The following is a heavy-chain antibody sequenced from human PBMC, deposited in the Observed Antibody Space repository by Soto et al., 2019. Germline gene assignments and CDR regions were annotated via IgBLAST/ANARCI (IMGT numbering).Heavy chain of an antibody. D-gene: IGHD2-2*01. CDR2: ISTRSLTI. CDR3: ARGSSQPDYDGMGV. V-gene: IGHV3-48*02. Sequence: GGSLRLSCVASGFTFSGFSMSWVRQAPGKGLEWISYISTRSLTIDYADSVKGRFTISRDNAKDSLFLQMRSLRDEDSAVYYCARGSSQPDYDGMGVWGQGTTVTVSS. CDR1: GFTFSGFS. J-gene: IGHJ6*02.